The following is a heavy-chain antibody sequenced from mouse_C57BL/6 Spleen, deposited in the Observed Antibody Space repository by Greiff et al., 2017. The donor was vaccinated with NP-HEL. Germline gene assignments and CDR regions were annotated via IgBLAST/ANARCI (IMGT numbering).Heavy chain of an antibody. CDR2: INPNNGGT. Sequence: VQLKESGPELVKPGASVKIPCKASGYTFTDYNMDWVKQSHGKSLEWIGDINPNNGGTIYNQKFKGKATLTVDKSSSTAYMELRSLTSEDTAVYYCARRGLRRNYYAMDYWGQGTSVTVSS. V-gene: IGHV1-18*01. CDR3: ARRGLRRNYYAMDY. D-gene: IGHD2-4*01. CDR1: GYTFTDYN. J-gene: IGHJ4*01.